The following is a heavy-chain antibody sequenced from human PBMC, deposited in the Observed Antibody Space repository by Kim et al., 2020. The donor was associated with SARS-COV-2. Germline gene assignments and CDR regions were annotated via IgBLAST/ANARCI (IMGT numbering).Heavy chain of an antibody. CDR1: GYTFTSYY. J-gene: IGHJ6*02. CDR3: ARDIVVVPAAILGFSGMDV. V-gene: IGHV1-46*01. Sequence: VKVSCKASGYTFTSYYMHWVRQAPGQGLEWMGIINPSGGSTSYAQKFQGRVTMTRDTSTSTVYMELSSLRSEDTAVYYCARDIVVVPAAILGFSGMDVWGQGTTITVSS. D-gene: IGHD2-2*01. CDR2: INPSGGST.